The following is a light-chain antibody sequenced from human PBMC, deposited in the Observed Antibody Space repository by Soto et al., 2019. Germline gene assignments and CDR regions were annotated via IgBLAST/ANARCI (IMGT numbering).Light chain of an antibody. CDR1: QSVTSNS. V-gene: IGKV3-20*01. Sequence: EIVLTQSPGTLSLSPRERATLSCRASQSVTSNSLAWYRHRPGQAPRLLIYGVSNRAPGIPDRFSGSGSGTHFTLTISRLEPEDFAVYYCQQYAASPRTFGQGTQVEVK. CDR3: QQYAASPRT. J-gene: IGKJ1*01. CDR2: GVS.